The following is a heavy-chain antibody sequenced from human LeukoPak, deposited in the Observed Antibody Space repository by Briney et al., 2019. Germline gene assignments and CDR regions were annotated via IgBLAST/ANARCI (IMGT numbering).Heavy chain of an antibody. J-gene: IGHJ3*02. CDR1: GYTFTSYG. D-gene: IGHD2-15*01. Sequence: VVSVKVSCKASGYTFTSYGISWVRQAPGQGLEWMGWISAYNGNTNYAQKLQGRVTMTTDTSTSTAYMELRSLRSDDTAVYYCARDRRRLYCSGGSCRDAFDIWGQGTMVTVSS. V-gene: IGHV1-18*01. CDR2: ISAYNGNT. CDR3: ARDRRRLYCSGGSCRDAFDI.